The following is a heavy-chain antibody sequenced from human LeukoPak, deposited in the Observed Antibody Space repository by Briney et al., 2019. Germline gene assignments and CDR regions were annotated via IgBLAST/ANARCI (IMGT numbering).Heavy chain of an antibody. V-gene: IGHV3-48*04. CDR2: IGSSDSTT. Sequence: GGSLRLSCAPSGFTFSSYGMSWVRQAPGKGLEWLSYIGSSDSTTHYADSVKGRFTISRDNAKNSLYLQMNSLRAEDTAVYYCARDYTPFDPWGQGTLVTVSS. D-gene: IGHD2-2*02. J-gene: IGHJ5*02. CDR3: ARDYTPFDP. CDR1: GFTFSSYG.